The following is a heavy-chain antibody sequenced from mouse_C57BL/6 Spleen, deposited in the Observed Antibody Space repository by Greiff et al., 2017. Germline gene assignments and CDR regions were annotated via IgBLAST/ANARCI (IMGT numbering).Heavy chain of an antibody. CDR2: IDPSDSYT. J-gene: IGHJ4*01. CDR1: GYTFTSYW. CDR3: ARKAITTVVATKAMDY. V-gene: IGHV1-69*01. Sequence: QVHVKQPGAELVMPGASVKLSCKASGYTFTSYWMHWVKQRPGQGLEWIGEIDPSDSYTNYNQKFKGKSTLTVDKSSSTAYMQLSSLTSEDSAVYYCARKAITTVVATKAMDYWGQGTSVTVSS. D-gene: IGHD1-1*01.